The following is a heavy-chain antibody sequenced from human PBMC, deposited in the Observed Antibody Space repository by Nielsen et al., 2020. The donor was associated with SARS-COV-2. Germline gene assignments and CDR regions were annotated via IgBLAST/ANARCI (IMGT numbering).Heavy chain of an antibody. CDR3: AREIGDYSAFDI. CDR2: IYYSGST. Sequence: SETLSLTCTVSGGSISSSGYYWGWIRQPPGKGLEWIGYIYYSGSTYYNPSLKSRVTISVDTSKNQFSLKLSSVTAADTAVYYCAREIGDYSAFDIWGQGTMVTVSS. D-gene: IGHD4-17*01. J-gene: IGHJ3*02. V-gene: IGHV4-30-4*08. CDR1: GGSISSSGYY.